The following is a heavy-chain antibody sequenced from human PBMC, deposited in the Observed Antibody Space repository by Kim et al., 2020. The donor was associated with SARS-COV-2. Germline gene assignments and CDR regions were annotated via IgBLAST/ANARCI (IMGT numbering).Heavy chain of an antibody. Sequence: ASVKVSCKASGYTFTSYGISWVRQAPGQGLEWMGWISAYNGNTNYAQKLQGRVTMTTDTSTSTAYMELRSLRSDDTAVYYCAREDNWNDEGAFDIWGQGTMVTVSS. CDR3: AREDNWNDEGAFDI. J-gene: IGHJ3*02. CDR1: GYTFTSYG. CDR2: ISAYNGNT. V-gene: IGHV1-18*01. D-gene: IGHD1-1*01.